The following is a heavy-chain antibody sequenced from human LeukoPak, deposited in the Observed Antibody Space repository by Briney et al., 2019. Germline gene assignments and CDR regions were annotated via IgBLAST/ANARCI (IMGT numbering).Heavy chain of an antibody. CDR3: ARGGSSGFDV. Sequence: SETLSLTCTVSGGSISTYYWSWIRQPPGKALEWIGYIYYSGSTKHNPSLNSRVTISIDTSKKQFSLKLSSVTAADTAVYYCARGGSSGFDVWGQGTMVTVSS. CDR1: GGSISTYY. J-gene: IGHJ3*01. V-gene: IGHV4-59*01. D-gene: IGHD3-16*01. CDR2: IYYSGST.